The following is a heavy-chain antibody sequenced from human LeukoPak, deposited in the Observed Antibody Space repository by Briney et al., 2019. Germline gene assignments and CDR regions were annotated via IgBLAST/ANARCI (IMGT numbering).Heavy chain of an antibody. CDR3: ATENRHGYNYAGAY. CDR2: IIPIFGTA. Sequence: SVKVSCKASGGTFSSYTISWVRQAPGQGLEWMGGIIPIFGTANYAQKFQGRVTITADESTSTAYMEPSSLRSEDTAVYYCATENRHGYNYAGAYWGQGTLVTVSS. CDR1: GGTFSSYT. V-gene: IGHV1-69*13. J-gene: IGHJ4*02. D-gene: IGHD5-24*01.